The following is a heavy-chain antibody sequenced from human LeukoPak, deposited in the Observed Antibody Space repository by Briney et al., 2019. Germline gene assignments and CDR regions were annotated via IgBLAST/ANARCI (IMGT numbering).Heavy chain of an antibody. D-gene: IGHD2-15*01. Sequence: GGSLRLSCAASGFTFSNAWMSWVRQAPGKGLEWVGRIKSKTDGGTTDYAAPVKGRFTSSRDDSKNTLYLQMNSLKTEDTAVYYCTTDKDIVVVVAAFDYWGQGTLVTVSS. CDR2: IKSKTDGGTT. CDR1: GFTFSNAW. V-gene: IGHV3-15*01. J-gene: IGHJ4*02. CDR3: TTDKDIVVVVAAFDY.